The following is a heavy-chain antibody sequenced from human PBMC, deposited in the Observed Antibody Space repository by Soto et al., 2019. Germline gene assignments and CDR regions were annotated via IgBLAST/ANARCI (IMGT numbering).Heavy chain of an antibody. D-gene: IGHD2-2*01. Sequence: PSETLSLTCTVSGCSISSGDYYWSWIRQPPGKGLEWIGYIYYSGSTFYNPSLKSRLTISVDTSKNQFSLKLSSVTAADTAVYYCARAVLPATAPFDYWGQGTLVTVSS. CDR1: GCSISSGDYY. V-gene: IGHV4-30-4*01. CDR3: ARAVLPATAPFDY. J-gene: IGHJ4*02. CDR2: IYYSGST.